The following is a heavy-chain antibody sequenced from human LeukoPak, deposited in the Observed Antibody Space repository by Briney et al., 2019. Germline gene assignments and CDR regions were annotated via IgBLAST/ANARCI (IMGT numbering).Heavy chain of an antibody. V-gene: IGHV3-48*02. CDR1: GFTFSSYS. CDR3: ARDETGVGAGGIDY. J-gene: IGHJ4*02. D-gene: IGHD2-8*02. CDR2: ISSSGSTI. Sequence: GGSLRLSCAASGFTFSSYSMNWVRQAPGKGLEWVAYISSSGSTIYYADSVKGRFTISRDNARNSLYLQMNSLGDEDTAVYYCARDETGVGAGGIDYWGQGTLVTVSS.